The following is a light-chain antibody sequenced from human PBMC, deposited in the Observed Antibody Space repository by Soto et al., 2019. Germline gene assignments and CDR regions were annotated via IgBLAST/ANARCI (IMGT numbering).Light chain of an antibody. V-gene: IGKV1-27*01. CDR2: ASS. CDR3: QKDNGAPFT. CDR1: QGISNY. J-gene: IGKJ3*01. Sequence: DIQMTQSPSSLSASLGERVAMTCRASQGISNYLAWYQQKPGKVPKLLIYASSTLQSGVPSRFSCSRSGTDFTLTISGVRPEDVATYSCQKDNGAPFTFGPRTKVDIK.